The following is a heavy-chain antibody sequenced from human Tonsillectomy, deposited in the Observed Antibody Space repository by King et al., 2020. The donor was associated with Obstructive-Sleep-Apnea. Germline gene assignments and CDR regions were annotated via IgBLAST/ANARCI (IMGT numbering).Heavy chain of an antibody. D-gene: IGHD3-22*01. J-gene: IGHJ4*02. Sequence: VQLQESGPGLVKPSQTLSLTCTVSGGSIISGGYYWSWIRQHPGKGLEWIGYIYYSGSTFYNPSLKSRVTISVDTSKNQFSLRLDSVTAADTAVYYCARDGDESTGYYEYWGQGTLVTVSS. CDR1: GGSIISGGYY. CDR3: ARDGDESTGYYEY. V-gene: IGHV4-31*03. CDR2: IYYSGST.